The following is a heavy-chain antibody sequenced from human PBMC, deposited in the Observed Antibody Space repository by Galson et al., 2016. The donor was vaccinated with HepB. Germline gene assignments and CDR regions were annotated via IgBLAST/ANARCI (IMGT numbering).Heavy chain of an antibody. Sequence: SLRLSCAASRFTFSSYNMNWVRQAPGKGLEWVSYISSSGTIIYYADSVKGRFTISRDNAENSLYLQMNSLRDEDTAVYYCARDLSGGYPFGYWGQGTRVTVSS. CDR3: ARDLSGGYPFGY. CDR1: RFTFSSYN. J-gene: IGHJ4*02. D-gene: IGHD2-2*01. V-gene: IGHV3-48*02. CDR2: ISSSGTII.